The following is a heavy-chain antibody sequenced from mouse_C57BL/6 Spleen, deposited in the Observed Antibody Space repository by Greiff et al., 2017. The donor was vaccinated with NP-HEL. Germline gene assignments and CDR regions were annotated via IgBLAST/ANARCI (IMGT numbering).Heavy chain of an antibody. CDR3: AMMTYDGRGDY. D-gene: IGHD2-3*01. V-gene: IGHV1-82*01. CDR1: GYAFSSSW. CDR2: IYPGDGDT. J-gene: IGHJ2*01. Sequence: VKLQESGPELVKPGASVKISCKASGYAFSSSWMNWVKQRPGKGLEWIGRIYPGDGDTNYNGKFKGKATLTADKSSSTAYMQLSSLTSEDSAVYFCAMMTYDGRGDYWGQGTTLTVSS.